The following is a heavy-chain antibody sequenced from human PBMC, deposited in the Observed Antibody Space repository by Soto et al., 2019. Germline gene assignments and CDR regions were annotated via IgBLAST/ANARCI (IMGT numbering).Heavy chain of an antibody. V-gene: IGHV1-24*01. D-gene: IGHD6-6*01. CDR3: ATLAIAARPNNWFDP. CDR1: GYTLNELS. J-gene: IGHJ5*02. CDR2: FDPEDGET. Sequence: ASLKVSCKVSGYTLNELSMHWVRQAPGKGLEWMGGFDPEDGETIYAQKFQGRVTMTEDTSTDTAYMELSSLRSEDTAVYYCATLAIAARPNNWFDPWGQGTLVNVSS.